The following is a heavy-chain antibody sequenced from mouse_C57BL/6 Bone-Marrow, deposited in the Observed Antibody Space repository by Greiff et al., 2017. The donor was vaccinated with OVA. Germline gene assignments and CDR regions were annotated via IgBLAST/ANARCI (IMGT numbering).Heavy chain of an antibody. J-gene: IGHJ2*01. V-gene: IGHV1-55*01. CDR1: GYTFTSYW. CDR3: AIYDYDAFYYFDY. Sequence: QVQLQQPGAELVKPGASVKMSCKASGYTFTSYWITWVKQRPGQGLEWIGDLYPGSGSTNYNEKFKSKATLTVDTSSSTAYMQLSSLTSEDSAVYYCAIYDYDAFYYFDYWGQGTTLTVSS. D-gene: IGHD2-4*01. CDR2: LYPGSGST.